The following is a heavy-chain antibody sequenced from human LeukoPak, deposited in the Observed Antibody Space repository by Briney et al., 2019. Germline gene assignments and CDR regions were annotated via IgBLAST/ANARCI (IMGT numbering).Heavy chain of an antibody. V-gene: IGHV4-61*02. CDR3: ARVGITIIVVL. CDR1: GGSISSGSYY. J-gene: IGHJ4*02. D-gene: IGHD3-22*01. CDR2: TYTSGST. Sequence: PSETQSLTCTVSGGSISSGSYYWSWIRQPAGKGLEWIGRTYTSGSTNYNPSLKGRVTISVDTSKNQLSLKLSSVTAADTAVYYCARVGITIIVVLWGQGTLVTVSS.